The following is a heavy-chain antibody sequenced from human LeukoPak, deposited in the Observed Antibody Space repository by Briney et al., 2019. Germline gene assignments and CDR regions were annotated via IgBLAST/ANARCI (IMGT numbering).Heavy chain of an antibody. J-gene: IGHJ4*02. CDR2: ISPYIGNT. D-gene: IGHD3-3*02. V-gene: IGHV1-18*01. Sequence: ASVNVSCKASGYTFTKYDIHWVRQAPGQRLEWMGWISPYIGNTYYSQKLQGRVTMTTDTSTTTAYMELRSLRSDDTGVYYCARFTPRLSREKFDYWGQGTLVTVSS. CDR3: ARFTPRLSREKFDY. CDR1: GYTFTKYD.